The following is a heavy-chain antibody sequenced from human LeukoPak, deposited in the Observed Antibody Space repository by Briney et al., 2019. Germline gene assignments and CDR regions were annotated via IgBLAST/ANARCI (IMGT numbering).Heavy chain of an antibody. D-gene: IGHD6-13*01. V-gene: IGHV3-43*02. CDR1: GFTFDDYA. Sequence: PGGSLRLSCAASGFTFDDYAMHWVRQAPGKGLEWVSLISGDGGSTYYADSVKGRFTISRDNSKNSLYLQMNSLRTEDTALYYCAKDRTRQLVLGWFDPWGQGTLVTVSS. CDR3: AKDRTRQLVLGWFDP. CDR2: ISGDGGST. J-gene: IGHJ5*02.